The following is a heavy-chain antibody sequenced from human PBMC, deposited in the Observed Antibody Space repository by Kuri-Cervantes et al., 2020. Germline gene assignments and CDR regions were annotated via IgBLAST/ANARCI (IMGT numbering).Heavy chain of an antibody. Sequence: SVKVSCKASGGTFSSYAISWVRQAPGQGLEWMGGIIPIFGTANYAQKFQGRVTITADKSTSTAYMELSSLRSEDTAVYYCARTTYYNFWSGYRAEYFQHWGQGTLVTVSS. CDR2: IIPIFGTA. CDR3: ARTTYYNFWSGYRAEYFQH. V-gene: IGHV1-69*06. D-gene: IGHD3-3*01. CDR1: GGTFSSYA. J-gene: IGHJ1*01.